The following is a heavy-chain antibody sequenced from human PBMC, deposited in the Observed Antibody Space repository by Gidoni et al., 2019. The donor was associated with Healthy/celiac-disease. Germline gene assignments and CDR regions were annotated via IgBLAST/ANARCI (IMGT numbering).Heavy chain of an antibody. Sequence: QVQPVESGVGVVQPGRSLRLSCAAPGFTFSSYAMPWVRQAPGKGLEWVAVRSYDGSNKYYADSVKGLFTISRDNSKNTLYLQMNSLRAEDTAVYYCARGEATVVSWFDPWGQGTLVTVSS. CDR1: GFTFSSYA. J-gene: IGHJ5*02. D-gene: IGHD4-17*01. V-gene: IGHV3-30-3*01. CDR2: RSYDGSNK. CDR3: ARGEATVVSWFDP.